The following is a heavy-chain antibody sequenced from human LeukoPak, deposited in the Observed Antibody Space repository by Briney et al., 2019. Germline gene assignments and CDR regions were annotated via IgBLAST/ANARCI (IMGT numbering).Heavy chain of an antibody. J-gene: IGHJ4*02. V-gene: IGHV3-23*01. CDR1: GFAFSTYA. D-gene: IGHD1/OR15-1a*01. CDR2: ISDTGGNT. CDR3: AKGRTNDY. Sequence: PGGSLRLSCAASGFAFSTYAMSWVRQTPEKGLEWVSAISDTGGNTFYADSVKGRFTISRDNSKNTLYLQMNSLSAEDTAIYYCAKGRTNDYWGQGTLVTVSS.